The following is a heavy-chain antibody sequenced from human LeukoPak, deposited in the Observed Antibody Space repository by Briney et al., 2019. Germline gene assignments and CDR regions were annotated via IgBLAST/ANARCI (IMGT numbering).Heavy chain of an antibody. J-gene: IGHJ4*02. Sequence: SETLSLTCAVFRGSITNSSCYWGRIRQPPGKGLEWIGGIYYTGTTYYSPSLNSRITISMDTSKNQFSLRLASVTAADTALYYCARRAVVPAAVSYFDHWGQGTLVTVSS. CDR2: IYYTGTT. D-gene: IGHD2-2*01. CDR1: RGSITNSSCY. CDR3: ARRAVVPAAVSYFDH. V-gene: IGHV4-39*01.